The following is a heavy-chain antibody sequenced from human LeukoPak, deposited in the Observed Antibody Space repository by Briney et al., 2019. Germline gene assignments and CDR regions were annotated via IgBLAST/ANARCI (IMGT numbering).Heavy chain of an antibody. V-gene: IGHV3-66*01. Sequence: GGSLRLSCAASGFAVSSNYMSWVRQAPGKGLEWVAVIYSGGSTNYADSVKGRFTISRDNSKNTLYLLMNSLRAEDTAVYYCAIRKSGNAIDYWGQGALVTVSS. CDR2: IYSGGST. CDR3: AIRKSGNAIDY. CDR1: GFAVSSNY. D-gene: IGHD5-12*01. J-gene: IGHJ4*02.